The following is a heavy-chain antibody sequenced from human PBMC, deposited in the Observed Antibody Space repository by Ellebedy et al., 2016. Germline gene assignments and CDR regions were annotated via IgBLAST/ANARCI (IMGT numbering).Heavy chain of an antibody. CDR2: IYHSGSS. J-gene: IGHJ4*02. Sequence: SETLSLXCAVYGGSFSGYYWSWIRQPPGKGLEWIGYIYHSGSSYYNPSLKSRVTISVDRSKNQFSLKLSSVTAADTAVYYCARGGEIMSYGDYLNWGQGTLVTVSS. CDR3: ARGGEIMSYGDYLN. D-gene: IGHD4-17*01. CDR1: GGSFSGYY. V-gene: IGHV4-34*01.